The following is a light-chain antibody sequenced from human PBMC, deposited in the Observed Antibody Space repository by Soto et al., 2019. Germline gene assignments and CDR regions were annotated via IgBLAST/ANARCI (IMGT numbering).Light chain of an antibody. CDR1: SSDVGGYNF. Sequence: QSVLTQPASVSGSPGQSITISCTGTSSDVGGYNFVSWYLHHPGKAPKLLIYEVSNRPSGVSNRFSGSKSGNTASLTISRLQAEDEGSYYCSSYTSISTVVFGGGTKVTVL. CDR3: SSYTSISTVV. V-gene: IGLV2-14*01. CDR2: EVS. J-gene: IGLJ2*01.